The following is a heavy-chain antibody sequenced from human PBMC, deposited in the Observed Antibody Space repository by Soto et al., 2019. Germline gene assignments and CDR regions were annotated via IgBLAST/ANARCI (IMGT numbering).Heavy chain of an antibody. Sequence: EVQLVESGGGWVQPGGSLRLSCAASGFTFSSYWLSWVRQAPGKGLEWVANITQDGSEKYYVDSVNGRFTISRDNAKNSLYLQMNRLRAEDTAVYYCARDARDYGDYYLPTWFDPWGQGTLVTVSS. D-gene: IGHD4-17*01. J-gene: IGHJ5*02. V-gene: IGHV3-7*01. CDR2: ITQDGSEK. CDR1: GFTFSSYW. CDR3: ARDARDYGDYYLPTWFDP.